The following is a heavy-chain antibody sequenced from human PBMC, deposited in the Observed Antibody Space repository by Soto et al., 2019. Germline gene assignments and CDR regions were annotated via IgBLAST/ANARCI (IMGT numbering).Heavy chain of an antibody. V-gene: IGHV3-30-3*01. CDR3: ARDMYSSDYFVKWFEP. Sequence: QVRLVVSGGGVVQPGRSLRLSCTASGFSFSSYAMYWFRQPPGKGLEWVAVISHDGINKHYADSVKGRVTVSRDNSNQSLDLQLNSMRGEETAMYYCARDMYSSDYFVKWFEPWGQGTLVTVSS. J-gene: IGHJ5*02. CDR1: GFSFSSYA. CDR2: ISHDGINK. D-gene: IGHD6-19*01.